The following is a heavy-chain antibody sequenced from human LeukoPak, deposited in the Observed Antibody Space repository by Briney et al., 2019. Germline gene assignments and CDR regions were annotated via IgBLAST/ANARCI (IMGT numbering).Heavy chain of an antibody. CDR2: INSGGSST. V-gene: IGHV3-74*01. J-gene: IGHJ3*02. CDR1: GLPFSSYW. Sequence: GGSLRLSCAASGLPFSSYWMHCVREAPGEGVVWVSRINSGGSSTSYADSVKGRLTISRDNAKNTLYLQMNSLRAEDTAVYYCARVRYYGSGRRDAFDIWGQRTMVTVSS. CDR3: ARVRYYGSGRRDAFDI. D-gene: IGHD3-10*01.